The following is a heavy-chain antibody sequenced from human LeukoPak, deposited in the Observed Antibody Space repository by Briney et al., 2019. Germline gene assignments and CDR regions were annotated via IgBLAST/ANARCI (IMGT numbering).Heavy chain of an antibody. D-gene: IGHD3-22*01. CDR3: AKSITMIVVALLGY. V-gene: IGHV3-48*03. J-gene: IGHJ4*02. Sequence: GGSLRLSCAASGFTFSSYEMHWVRQAPGKGLEWVSYISSSGSTIYYADSVKGRFTISRDNSKNTLYLQMNSLRAEDTAVYYCAKSITMIVVALLGYWGQGTLVTVSS. CDR1: GFTFSSYE. CDR2: ISSSGSTI.